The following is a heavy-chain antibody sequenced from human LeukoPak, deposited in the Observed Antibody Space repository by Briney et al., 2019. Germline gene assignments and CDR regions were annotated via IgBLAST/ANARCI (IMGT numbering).Heavy chain of an antibody. CDR1: GFTFNSYA. D-gene: IGHD6-19*01. Sequence: GGSLRLSCAASGFTFNSYAIHWVRQAPGKGLEWVAFISYDGNIKYYADSVKGRFTISRDNSKNMVYLQMNSLRAEDTAVYYCAKDFFSNRISFSQSRGGIAVAGSTFDYWGQGTLVTVSS. J-gene: IGHJ4*02. CDR3: AKDFFSNRISFSQSRGGIAVAGSTFDY. V-gene: IGHV3-30-3*01. CDR2: ISYDGNIK.